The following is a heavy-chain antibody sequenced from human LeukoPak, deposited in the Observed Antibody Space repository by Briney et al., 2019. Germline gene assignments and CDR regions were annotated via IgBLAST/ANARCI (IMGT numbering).Heavy chain of an antibody. CDR1: GFTFDDYA. J-gene: IGHJ4*02. CDR3: AKGAGYSYGHGYFDY. CDR2: ISWNSGSI. D-gene: IGHD5-18*01. V-gene: IGHV3-9*01. Sequence: GRSLRLSCAASGFTFDDYAMHWVRQAPGKGLEWVSGISWNSGSIGYEDSVKGRFTISRDNAKNSLCLQMNSLRAEDTALYYCAKGAGYSYGHGYFDYWGQGTLVTVSS.